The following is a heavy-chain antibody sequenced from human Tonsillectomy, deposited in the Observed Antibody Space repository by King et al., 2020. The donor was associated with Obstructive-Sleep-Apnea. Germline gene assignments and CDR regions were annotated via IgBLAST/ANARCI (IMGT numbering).Heavy chain of an antibody. Sequence: QLVQSGAEVKKPGESLKISCKGSGYSFTSYWIGWVRQMPGKGLEWLGSIYPVDSDTRYSPSFQGQVPISADKSISTAYLQWSSLKASDTAMYYCARPKVRGVITGGMDVWGQGTTVTVSS. D-gene: IGHD3-10*01. CDR1: GYSFTSYW. CDR2: IYPVDSDT. J-gene: IGHJ6*02. CDR3: ARPKVRGVITGGMDV. V-gene: IGHV5-51*01.